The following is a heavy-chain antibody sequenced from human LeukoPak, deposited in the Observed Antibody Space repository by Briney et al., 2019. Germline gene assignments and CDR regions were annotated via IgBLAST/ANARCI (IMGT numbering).Heavy chain of an antibody. D-gene: IGHD6-13*01. V-gene: IGHV1-46*01. CDR3: AREMVYSSSFDYYYMDV. CDR1: GYTFTSYY. Sequence: ASVKVSCKASGYTFTSYYMHWVRQAPGQGLEWMGIINPSGGSTSYAQKFQGRVTMTRDMSTSTVYMELSSLRSEDTAVYYCAREMVYSSSFDYYYMDVWGKGTTVTISS. CDR2: INPSGGST. J-gene: IGHJ6*03.